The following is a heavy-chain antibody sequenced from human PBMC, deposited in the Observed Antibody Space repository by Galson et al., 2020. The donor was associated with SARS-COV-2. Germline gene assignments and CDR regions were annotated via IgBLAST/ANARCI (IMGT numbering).Heavy chain of an antibody. Sequence: GESLKISCAASGFTFSSYAMTWVRQAPGKGLEWVSGISGSGGITFYADSVRGRFTISRDNSKNTLYLQMNSLKAEDTAIYYCAKDPGDYGPYYYYGMDVWGQGTTVTVSS. D-gene: IGHD4-17*01. V-gene: IGHV3-23*01. CDR2: ISGSGGIT. CDR3: AKDPGDYGPYYYYGMDV. CDR1: GFTFSSYA. J-gene: IGHJ6*02.